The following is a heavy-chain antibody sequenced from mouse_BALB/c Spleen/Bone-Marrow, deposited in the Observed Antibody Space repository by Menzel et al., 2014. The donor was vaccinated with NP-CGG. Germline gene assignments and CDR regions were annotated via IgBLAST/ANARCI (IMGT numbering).Heavy chain of an antibody. CDR2: ISDGGSYT. CDR1: GFTFSDYY. CDR3: GRAWFAY. V-gene: IGHV5-4*02. D-gene: IGHD3-3*01. J-gene: IGHJ3*01. Sequence: EVQRVESGGGLVKPGGSLKLSCAASGFTFSDYYMYWVRQTPEKRQEWVATISDGGSYTYYPDSVKGRFTISRDNAKNNLYLQMSSLKSEDTAMYYCGRAWFAYWGQGTLVTVSA.